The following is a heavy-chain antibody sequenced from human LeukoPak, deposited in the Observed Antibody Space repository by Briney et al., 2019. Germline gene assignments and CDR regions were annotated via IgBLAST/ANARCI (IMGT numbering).Heavy chain of an antibody. J-gene: IGHJ4*02. CDR3: ARGIAAAGTDY. D-gene: IGHD6-13*01. CDR1: GGSFSGYY. Sequence: SETLSLTCAVCGGSFSGYYWSWIRQPPGKGLEWIGEINHSGSTSYNPSLKSRVTISVDTSKNQFSLKLSSVTAADTAVYYCARGIAAAGTDYWGQGTLVTVSS. CDR2: INHSGST. V-gene: IGHV4-34*01.